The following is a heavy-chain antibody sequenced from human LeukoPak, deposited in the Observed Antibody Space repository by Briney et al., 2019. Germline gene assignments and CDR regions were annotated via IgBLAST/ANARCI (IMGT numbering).Heavy chain of an antibody. CDR3: ARGTIRFLEWLLQEVDY. CDR2: IFIRSSTI. V-gene: IGHV3-48*01. CDR1: GVTFSRTT. J-gene: IGHJ4*02. D-gene: IGHD3-3*01. Sequence: RGAPRLSPAPPGVTFSRTTTKAGPDGPGEGGQRGLHIFIRSSTIYYADSVKGRFTISRDNAKNSLYLQMNSLRAEDTAVYYCARGTIRFLEWLLQEVDYWGQGTLVTVSS.